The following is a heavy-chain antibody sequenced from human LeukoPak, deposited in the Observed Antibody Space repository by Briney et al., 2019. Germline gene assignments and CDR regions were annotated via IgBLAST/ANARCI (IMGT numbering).Heavy chain of an antibody. CDR3: AKDGTGSSYYYYYMDV. D-gene: IGHD3-10*01. CDR1: GFTFSSYG. V-gene: IGHV3-33*06. J-gene: IGHJ6*03. Sequence: ARSLRLSCAASGFTFSSYGMHWVRQAPGKGLEWVAVIWYDGSNKYYADSVKGRFTISRDNSKNTLYLQMNSLRAEDTAVYYCAKDGTGSSYYYYYMDVWGKGTTVTVSS. CDR2: IWYDGSNK.